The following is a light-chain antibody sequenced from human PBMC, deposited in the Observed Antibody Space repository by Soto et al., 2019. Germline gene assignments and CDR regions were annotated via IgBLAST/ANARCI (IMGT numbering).Light chain of an antibody. CDR2: GAS. Sequence: EIVLTQSPDTLSLSPGERATLSCRASQSVTSSYLAWYQQKPGQAHRLLIYGASTRATAIPDRISGSGSGTDFTLTISRLEPEDFAVYYCQQYVYLPITFGGGTKVEIK. CDR3: QQYVYLPIT. V-gene: IGKV3-20*01. J-gene: IGKJ4*01. CDR1: QSVTSSY.